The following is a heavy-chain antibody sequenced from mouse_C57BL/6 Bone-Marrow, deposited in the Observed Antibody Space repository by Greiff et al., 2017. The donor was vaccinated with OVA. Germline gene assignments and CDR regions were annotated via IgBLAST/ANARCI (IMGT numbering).Heavy chain of an antibody. J-gene: IGHJ2*01. D-gene: IGHD1-1*01. CDR2: IYPGSGST. V-gene: IGHV1-55*01. CDR3: ARSGDGSRNY. CDR1: GYTFTSYW. Sequence: QVQLQQPGAELVKPGASVKMSCKASGYTFTSYWITWVKQRPGQGLEWIGDIYPGSGSTNYNEKFKSKATLTVDTSSSTAYMQLSSLTSEASEVYFWARSGDGSRNYWGQGTTLTVSS.